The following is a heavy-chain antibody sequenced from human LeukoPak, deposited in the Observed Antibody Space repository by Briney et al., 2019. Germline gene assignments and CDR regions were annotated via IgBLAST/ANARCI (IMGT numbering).Heavy chain of an antibody. J-gene: IGHJ4*02. CDR2: INHSGST. Sequence: SETLSLTCAVYGGSFSGFYWSWIRQPPGKGLEWIGEINHSGSTNYNLSLKSRVTISVDTSKNQFSLKLSSVTAADTAVYYCARKERAFDYWGQGTLVTVSS. V-gene: IGHV4-34*01. D-gene: IGHD1-1*01. CDR3: ARKERAFDY. CDR1: GGSFSGFY.